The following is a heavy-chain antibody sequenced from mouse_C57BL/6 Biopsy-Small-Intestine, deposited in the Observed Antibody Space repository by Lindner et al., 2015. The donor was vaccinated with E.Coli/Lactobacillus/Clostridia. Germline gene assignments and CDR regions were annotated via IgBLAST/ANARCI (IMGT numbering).Heavy chain of an antibody. CDR3: ARGGSSGAWFAY. D-gene: IGHD3-2*02. V-gene: IGHV1-67*01. CDR2: ISTYYGDA. CDR1: GYTFTDYA. Sequence: VQLQESGPELVRPGASVKISCKGSGYTFTDYAMHWVKQSHAKSLEWIGVISTYYGDASCNQKFKDKATMTVDKSSSTAYMELARLTSEDSAVYYCARGGSSGAWFAYWGQGTLVTVSA. J-gene: IGHJ3*01.